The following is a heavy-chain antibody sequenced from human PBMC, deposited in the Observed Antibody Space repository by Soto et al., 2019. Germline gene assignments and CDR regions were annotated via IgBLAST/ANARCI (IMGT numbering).Heavy chain of an antibody. CDR2: INNGGGT. Sequence: ASVKVSCKASQYTFTNFYLHWVRQAPGQRPEWMGWINNGGGTIYAQKFQGRLTMTRDTSITTAYMEMSRLTSDDTAFYYCATSSDWSPLLDHWGQGTLVTVSS. V-gene: IGHV1-2*02. D-gene: IGHD6-19*01. CDR3: ATSSDWSPLLDH. CDR1: QYTFTNFY. J-gene: IGHJ4*02.